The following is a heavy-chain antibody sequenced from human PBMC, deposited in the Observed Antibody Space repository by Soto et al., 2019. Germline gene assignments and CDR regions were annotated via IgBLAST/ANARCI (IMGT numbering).Heavy chain of an antibody. CDR2: IYYSGST. V-gene: IGHV4-39*07. D-gene: IGHD3-10*01. Sequence: PSETLSLTCTVSGGSISSSSYYWGWIRQPPGKGLEWIGYIYYSGSTYYNPSLKSRVTISVDTSKNQFSLKLSSVTAADTAVYYCARGPGTMAKIDYWGQGTLVTVSS. CDR3: ARGPGTMAKIDY. J-gene: IGHJ4*02. CDR1: GGSISSSSYY.